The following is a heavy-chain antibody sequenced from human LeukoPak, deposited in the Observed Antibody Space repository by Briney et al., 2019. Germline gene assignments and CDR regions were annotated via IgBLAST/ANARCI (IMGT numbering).Heavy chain of an antibody. J-gene: IGHJ4*02. V-gene: IGHV3-53*01. CDR2: IYSGGST. Sequence: PGGSLRLSCAASGFTASSNYMSWVRQAPGKGLEWVSVIYSGGSTYYADSVKGRFTISRDNSKNTLYLQMNSLRAEDTAVYYCARAYGSSWPLFDYWGQGTLVTVSS. D-gene: IGHD6-13*01. CDR1: GFTASSNY. CDR3: ARAYGSSWPLFDY.